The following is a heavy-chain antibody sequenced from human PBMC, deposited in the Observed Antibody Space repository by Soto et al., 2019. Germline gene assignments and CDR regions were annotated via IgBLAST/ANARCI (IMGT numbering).Heavy chain of an antibody. V-gene: IGHV3-23*01. D-gene: IGHD2-15*01. J-gene: IGHJ3*01. CDR3: AKSRWPRPAPVAFDV. CDR1: GFTFSSCA. CDR2: ISGGLGGT. Sequence: EVQLLQSGGGLVQPGGSLRVSCAASGFTFSSCAMHWVRQAPGKGLEWVSTISGGLGGTYYADSVKGRFTVSRDTVKSTLYLQINSLRVEDTAVYYCAKSRWPRPAPVAFDVWGQGTMVTVSS.